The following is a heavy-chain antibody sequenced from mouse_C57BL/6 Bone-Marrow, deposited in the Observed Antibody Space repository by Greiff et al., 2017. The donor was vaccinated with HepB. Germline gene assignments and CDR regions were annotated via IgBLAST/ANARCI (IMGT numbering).Heavy chain of an antibody. CDR1: GYTFTSYW. CDR3: AKSDDRGYFYY. V-gene: IGHV1-69*01. J-gene: IGHJ2*01. CDR2: IDPSDSYT. D-gene: IGHD2-3*01. Sequence: QVQLQQPGAELVMPGASVKLSCKASGYTFTSYWMHWVKQRPGQGLEWIGEIDPSDSYTNYNQKFKGKSTLTVDKSSSTAYMQLSSLTSEDSAVYYSAKSDDRGYFYYWGQGAPLTQSS.